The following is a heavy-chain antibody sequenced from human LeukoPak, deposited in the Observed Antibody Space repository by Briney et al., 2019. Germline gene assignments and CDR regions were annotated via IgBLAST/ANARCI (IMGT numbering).Heavy chain of an antibody. D-gene: IGHD3-10*01. CDR1: GFTFSGYS. Sequence: GGSLRLSCAASGFTFSGYSMTWVRQAPGKGLEWVSYISSSSSTIYYADSVKGRFTISRDNAKNSLYLQMNSLRAEDTAVYYCAKVSGSGSFPGYYMDVWGKGTTVTVSS. CDR2: ISSSSSTI. V-gene: IGHV3-48*04. CDR3: AKVSGSGSFPGYYMDV. J-gene: IGHJ6*03.